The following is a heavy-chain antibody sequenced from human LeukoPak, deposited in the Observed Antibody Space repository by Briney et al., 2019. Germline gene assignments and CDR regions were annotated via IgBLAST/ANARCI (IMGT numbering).Heavy chain of an antibody. J-gene: IGHJ4*02. CDR2: IIGSGSST. Sequence: GGSLRLSCAASGFTFSSYAMSWVRQAPGKGLEWVSAIIGSGSSTYYADSVKGRFTISRDNSKNTLYLQMNSLRAEDTAVYYCAKPPPGSGSYPSTFDYWGQGTLVTVSS. CDR1: GFTFSSYA. CDR3: AKPPPGSGSYPSTFDY. V-gene: IGHV3-23*01. D-gene: IGHD1-26*01.